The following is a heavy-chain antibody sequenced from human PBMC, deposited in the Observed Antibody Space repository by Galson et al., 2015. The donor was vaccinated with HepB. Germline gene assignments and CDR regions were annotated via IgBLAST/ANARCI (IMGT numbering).Heavy chain of an antibody. CDR1: GYSFTAYY. D-gene: IGHD2-15*01. J-gene: IGHJ5*02. CDR2: VNPNTGGT. V-gene: IGHV1-2*02. Sequence: SVKVSCKASGYSFTAYYIYWVRQAPGQGLEWMGWVNPNTGGTNSAQKFQGRVTMTRDTSISTAYMELSGLRSDDTAVYYCARVWDITNQNWFDPWGQGTLVTVSS. CDR3: ARVWDITNQNWFDP.